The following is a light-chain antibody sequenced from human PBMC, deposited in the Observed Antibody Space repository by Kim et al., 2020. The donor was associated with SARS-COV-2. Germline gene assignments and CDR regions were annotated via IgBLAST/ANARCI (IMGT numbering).Light chain of an antibody. CDR3: QQSYSTLIT. Sequence: SGGNKFTLPGRASQSISSYLNWYQQKPGKAPRPLIYAASSLQSGVPSRFSGSGSGTDFTLTISSLQPEDFATYYCQQSYSTLITFGQGTRLEIK. CDR1: QSISSY. V-gene: IGKV1-39*01. J-gene: IGKJ5*01. CDR2: AAS.